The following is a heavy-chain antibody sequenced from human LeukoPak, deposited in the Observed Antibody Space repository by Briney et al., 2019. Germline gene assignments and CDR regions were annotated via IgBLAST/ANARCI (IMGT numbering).Heavy chain of an antibody. CDR1: NDSINSHY. Sequence: SETLSLTCTVSNDSINSHYWNWLRQSPGKGLEWIGYISYSGSTNYNPSLRSRVTITLDRSKNQFSLDLTSVTAADTAVYFCARTKFGGPFFAYWGQGALVTVSS. CDR2: ISYSGST. V-gene: IGHV4-59*11. CDR3: ARTKFGGPFFAY. D-gene: IGHD3-10*01. J-gene: IGHJ4*02.